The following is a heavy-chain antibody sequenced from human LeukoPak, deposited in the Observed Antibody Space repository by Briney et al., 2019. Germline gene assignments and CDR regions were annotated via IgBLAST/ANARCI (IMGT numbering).Heavy chain of an antibody. D-gene: IGHD6-19*01. J-gene: IGHJ4*02. V-gene: IGHV3-23*01. CDR3: AKRDSSGWYVGYFDY. Sequence: GGSLRLSCAASVFTFSSHAMSWVRQAPGKGLEWVSAISGSGGSTYYADSVKGRFTISRDNSKNTLYLQMNSLRAEDTAVYYCAKRDSSGWYVGYFDYWGQGTLVTVSS. CDR1: VFTFSSHA. CDR2: ISGSGGST.